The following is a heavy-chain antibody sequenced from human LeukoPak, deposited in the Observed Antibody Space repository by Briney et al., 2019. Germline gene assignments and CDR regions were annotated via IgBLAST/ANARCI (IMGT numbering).Heavy chain of an antibody. J-gene: IGHJ5*02. CDR1: GGSFSGYY. D-gene: IGHD2-15*01. CDR2: INHSGST. V-gene: IGHV4-34*01. CDR3: ARAFERLVVVAATVNWFEP. Sequence: SETLSLTCAVYGGSFSGYYWSWIRQPPGKGLEWIGEINHSGSTNYNPSLKSRVTISVDTSKNQFSLKLSSVTAADTAVYYCARAFERLVVVAATVNWFEPWGQGTLVTVSS.